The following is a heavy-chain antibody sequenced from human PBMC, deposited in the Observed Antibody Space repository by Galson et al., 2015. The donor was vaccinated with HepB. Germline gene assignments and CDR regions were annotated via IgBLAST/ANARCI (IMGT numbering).Heavy chain of an antibody. CDR2: IIPILGIA. V-gene: IGHV1-69*10. CDR1: GGTFSSYA. D-gene: IGHD3-10*01. Sequence: SVKVSCKASGGTFSSYAISWVRQAPGQGLEWMGGIIPILGIANYAQKFQGRVTITADKSTSTAYMELSSLRSEDTAVYYCALGRPPYYYGSGSYSPADYWGQGTLVTVSS. CDR3: ALGRPPYYYGSGSYSPADY. J-gene: IGHJ4*02.